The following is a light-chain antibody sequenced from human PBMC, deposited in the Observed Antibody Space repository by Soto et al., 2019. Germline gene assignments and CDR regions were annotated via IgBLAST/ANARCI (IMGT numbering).Light chain of an antibody. CDR1: QSIVTY. V-gene: IGKV1-39*01. CDR3: QQSYSTPPWP. CDR2: AAS. Sequence: DVHITQSPSXLXASVVDRVTIXCRASQSIVTYLNWYLQKPGKAPKLLIYAASNLQSGVPSRFSGSGSGTDFTLTISSLQPEDFATYFCQQSYSTPPWPFGQVSK. J-gene: IGKJ1*01.